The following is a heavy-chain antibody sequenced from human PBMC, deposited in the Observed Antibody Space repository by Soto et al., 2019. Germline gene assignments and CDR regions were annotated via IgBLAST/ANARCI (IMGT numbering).Heavy chain of an antibody. CDR2: IYYSGST. Sequence: SETLSLTCTVSGGSISSYYWSWIRQPPGKGLEWIGYIYYSGSTNYNPSLKSRVTISVDTSKNQFSLKLSSVTAADTAVYYCARDLGYCSGGSCYSEYYMDVWGKGTTVTVSS. V-gene: IGHV4-59*01. CDR1: GGSISSYY. J-gene: IGHJ6*03. D-gene: IGHD2-15*01. CDR3: ARDLGYCSGGSCYSEYYMDV.